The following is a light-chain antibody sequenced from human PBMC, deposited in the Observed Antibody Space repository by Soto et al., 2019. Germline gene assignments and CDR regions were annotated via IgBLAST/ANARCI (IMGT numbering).Light chain of an antibody. J-gene: IGLJ1*01. CDR1: SSDNGVYNF. V-gene: IGLV2-11*01. CDR3: CSYAGTYTHYV. CDR2: DVN. Sequence: QSVLTQPRSVSGSPGQSVTLSCTGTSSDNGVYNFVSCYQQHPGEAPKLMIYDVNKRPSGVPGRFSGSKSGNTASLTISGLQAEDEADYYCCSYAGTYTHYVFGTGTKVTVL.